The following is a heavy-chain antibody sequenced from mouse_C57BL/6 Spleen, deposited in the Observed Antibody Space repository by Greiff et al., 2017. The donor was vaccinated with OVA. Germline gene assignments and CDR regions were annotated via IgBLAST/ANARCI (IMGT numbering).Heavy chain of an antibody. CDR3: ARRTYYYGSSYWYFDV. J-gene: IGHJ1*03. Sequence: QVQLQQPGAELVKPGASVKMSCKASGYTFTSYWITWVKQRPGQGLEWIGDIYPGSGGTNYNEKFKSKATLTVDTSSSTAYMQLSSLTSEDSAVYYGARRTYYYGSSYWYFDVWGTGTTVTVSS. CDR2: IYPGSGGT. V-gene: IGHV1-55*01. D-gene: IGHD1-1*01. CDR1: GYTFTSYW.